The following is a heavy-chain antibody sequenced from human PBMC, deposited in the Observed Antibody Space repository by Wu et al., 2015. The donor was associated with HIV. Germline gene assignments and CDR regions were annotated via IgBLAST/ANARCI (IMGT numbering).Heavy chain of an antibody. CDR2: IIPMFGTP. V-gene: IGHV1-69*14. D-gene: IGHD2-2*01. J-gene: IGHJ6*03. Sequence: QVQLVQSGAEVKKPGSSVKVSCKASGDSFTKYAISWVREAPGQGLEWMGSIIPMFGTPTYAQRFQGTVTITADKSTSTAYMELNRLRPEDTAMYYCARGGRPAARSYYYYYMDVWGKGTTVSVSS. CDR3: ARGGRPAARSYYYYYMDV. CDR1: GDSFTKYA.